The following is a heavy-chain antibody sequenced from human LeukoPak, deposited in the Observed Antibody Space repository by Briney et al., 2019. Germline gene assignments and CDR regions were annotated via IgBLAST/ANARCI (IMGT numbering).Heavy chain of an antibody. CDR3: ASVGMYSSSWLGAFDI. J-gene: IGHJ3*02. CDR2: ISSSSDYM. D-gene: IGHD6-13*01. Sequence: GGSLRLSCAASGFTFSSYNMNWVRQAPGKGLEWVSSISSSSDYMSYADSVKGRFTISRDNAKNSLYLQMNSLRAEDTAVYYCASVGMYSSSWLGAFDIWGQGTMVTVSS. V-gene: IGHV3-21*01. CDR1: GFTFSSYN.